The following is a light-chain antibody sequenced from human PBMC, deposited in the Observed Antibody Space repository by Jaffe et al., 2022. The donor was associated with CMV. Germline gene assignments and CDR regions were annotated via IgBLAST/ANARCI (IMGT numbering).Light chain of an antibody. CDR3: LQYSNSPFT. CDR1: QDIRSG. Sequence: DIQLTQSPSSLSASVGDRVTITCRASQDIRSGLGWFQQKPGKAPKRLIYDASRLQSGVPSRFSGSASGTEFTLTITSLQPDDFATYYCLQYSNSPFTFGPGTKVDIK. CDR2: DAS. J-gene: IGKJ3*01. V-gene: IGKV1-17*01.